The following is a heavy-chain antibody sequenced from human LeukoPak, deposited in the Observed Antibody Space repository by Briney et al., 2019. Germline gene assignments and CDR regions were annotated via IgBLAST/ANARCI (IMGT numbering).Heavy chain of an antibody. D-gene: IGHD5-24*01. Sequence: GGSLRLSCAASGFTFSSYAMSWVRQAPGKGLEWVSAISGSGGSTYYADSVKGRFTISRDNSKNTLYLQMNSLRAEDTAVYFCAKDDAWLQFNDWGQGTLVTVSS. CDR2: ISGSGGST. V-gene: IGHV3-23*01. J-gene: IGHJ4*02. CDR3: AKDDAWLQFND. CDR1: GFTFSSYA.